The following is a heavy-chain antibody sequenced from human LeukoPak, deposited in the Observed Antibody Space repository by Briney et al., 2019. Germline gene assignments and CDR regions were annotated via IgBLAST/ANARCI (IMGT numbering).Heavy chain of an antibody. V-gene: IGHV3-23*01. Sequence: PGGSLRLSCAACGFTFSSSAMNCVRQAPGKGLEWVSSISGRGGSTNYTDSVKGRFTISRDNSKNTLYVQLNSLRAEDTAVYYCAKRSYYYDSSGYYHRIDYWGQGTLVTVSS. J-gene: IGHJ4*02. CDR1: GFTFSSSA. CDR3: AKRSYYYDSSGYYHRIDY. D-gene: IGHD3-22*01. CDR2: ISGRGGST.